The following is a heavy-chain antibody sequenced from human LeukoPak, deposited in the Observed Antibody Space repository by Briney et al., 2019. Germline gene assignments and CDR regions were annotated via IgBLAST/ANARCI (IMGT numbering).Heavy chain of an antibody. V-gene: IGHV1-2*02. J-gene: IGHJ3*02. CDR3: AREFEWELLGVGAFDI. Sequence: ASVKVSCKASGGTFSNYAISWVRQAPGHGLEWMGWINPNTGATNYAQHFRGRISMSRDTFLNTVYMELTRLKSDDTAVYYCAREFEWELLGVGAFDIWGQGKMVTVSS. CDR1: GGTFSNYA. D-gene: IGHD1-26*01. CDR2: INPNTGAT.